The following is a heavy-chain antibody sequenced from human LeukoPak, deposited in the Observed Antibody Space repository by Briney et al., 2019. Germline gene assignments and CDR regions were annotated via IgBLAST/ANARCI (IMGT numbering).Heavy chain of an antibody. Sequence: SETLSLTCTVSGASVSSGLYYWSWIRQSPGKGLEWIGRIYYSGSTDCNTSLKSRVTISVGTSKNQFSLKLNSVTAADTAVYFCARVGGSGWFDYWGQGTLVAASS. CDR1: GASVSSGLYY. CDR3: ARVGGSGWFDY. J-gene: IGHJ4*02. D-gene: IGHD6-19*01. CDR2: IYYSGST. V-gene: IGHV4-61*01.